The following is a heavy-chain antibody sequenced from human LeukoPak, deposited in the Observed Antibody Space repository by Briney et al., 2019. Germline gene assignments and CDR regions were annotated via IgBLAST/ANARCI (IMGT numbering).Heavy chain of an antibody. CDR2: IIPIFGTA. CDR3: ARAVVPAAICWFDP. V-gene: IGHV1-69*05. CDR1: GYTFTSYA. Sequence: ASVKVSCKASGYTFTSYAISWARQAPGQGFEWMGGIIPIFGTANYAQKFQGRVTITTDESTSTAYMELSSLRSEDTAVYYCARAVVPAAICWFDPWGQGTLVTVSS. D-gene: IGHD2-2*01. J-gene: IGHJ5*02.